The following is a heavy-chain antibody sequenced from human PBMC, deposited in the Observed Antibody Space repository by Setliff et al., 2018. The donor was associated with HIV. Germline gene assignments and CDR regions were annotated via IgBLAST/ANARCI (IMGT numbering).Heavy chain of an antibody. CDR2: MNPNSGVS. V-gene: IGHV1-8*01. CDR3: ARDVYFTFSGEVIRHYLDV. CDR1: ATFTNVD. J-gene: IGHJ6*03. D-gene: IGHD3-3*01. Sequence: ASVKVSCKASATFTNVDIHWLRRATGQGLEWMGWMNPNSGVSGYAQKFQGRVTITADESTSTVHMELSSLISEDTAVYYCARDVYFTFSGEVIRHYLDVWGKGTTVTVSS.